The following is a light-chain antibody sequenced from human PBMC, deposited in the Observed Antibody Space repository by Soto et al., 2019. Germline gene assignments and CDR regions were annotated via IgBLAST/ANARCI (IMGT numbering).Light chain of an antibody. V-gene: IGKV3-20*01. CDR2: GAS. CDR1: ESIGNY. CDR3: QQYGSSA. J-gene: IGKJ4*01. Sequence: EVVLTQSPATLSLSPGERATLSCRASESIGNYLAWYQQKPGQAPRLLIYGASSRATGIPDRFSGSGSGTAFTLTISRLEPEDFAVYYCQQYGSSAFGGGTKVEIK.